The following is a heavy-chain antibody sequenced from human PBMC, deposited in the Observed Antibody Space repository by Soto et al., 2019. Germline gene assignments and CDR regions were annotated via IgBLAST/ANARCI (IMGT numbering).Heavy chain of an antibody. D-gene: IGHD6-19*01. CDR2: ISTSGST. Sequence: EVQLLESGGGLVQPGGSLRLSCAASGFTFSSYAMSWVRQAPGKDLEWVSSISTSGSTYYADSVKGRFTISRDNSKNTLYLQMNRLRAEDTAVYYCAKLIVIAGTGYWGQGTLVTVSS. V-gene: IGHV3-23*01. J-gene: IGHJ4*02. CDR1: GFTFSSYA. CDR3: AKLIVIAGTGY.